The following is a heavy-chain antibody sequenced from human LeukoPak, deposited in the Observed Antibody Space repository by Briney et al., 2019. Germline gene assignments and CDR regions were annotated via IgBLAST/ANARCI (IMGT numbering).Heavy chain of an antibody. D-gene: IGHD3-10*01. CDR3: ARGTRVYGSGTYAFDI. V-gene: IGHV4-59*01. CDR2: IYYTGST. J-gene: IGHJ3*02. Sequence: SETLSLTCTVSGGSISSYYWSWIRQPPGKGLEWIAYIYYTGSTNYSPSLKSRVTMSVDTSKIQFSLKLSSVTAADTAVYYCARGTRVYGSGTYAFDIWGQGTMVTVSS. CDR1: GGSISSYY.